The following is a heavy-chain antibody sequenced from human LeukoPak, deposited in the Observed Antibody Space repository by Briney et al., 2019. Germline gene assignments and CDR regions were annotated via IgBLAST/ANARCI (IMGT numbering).Heavy chain of an antibody. V-gene: IGHV3-7*01. D-gene: IGHD4-17*01. CDR3: AKGPNYGARVDYSDF. CDR2: IKQGGSEK. Sequence: PGGSLRLSCAASGFTFSRHWMTWVRQAPRKGLEWMASIKQGGSEKYYADSVKGRFTVSRDDAKSSLYLQMNSLSADDTAVYYCAKGPNYGARVDYSDFWGQGTKVTVSS. CDR1: GFTFSRHW. J-gene: IGHJ4*02.